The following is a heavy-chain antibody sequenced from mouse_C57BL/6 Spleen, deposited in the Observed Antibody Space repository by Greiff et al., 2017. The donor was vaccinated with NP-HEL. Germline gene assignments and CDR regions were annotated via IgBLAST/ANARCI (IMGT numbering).Heavy chain of an antibody. Sequence: QVQLRQPGAELVKPGASVKLSCKASGYTFTSYWMQWVKQRPGQGLEWIGEIDPSDSYTNYNQKFKGKATLTVDTSSSTAYMQLSSLTSEDSAVYYCARGGLTGTSSGYFDVWGTGTTVTVSS. CDR2: IDPSDSYT. V-gene: IGHV1-50*01. CDR1: GYTFTSYW. CDR3: ARGGLTGTSSGYFDV. D-gene: IGHD4-1*01. J-gene: IGHJ1*03.